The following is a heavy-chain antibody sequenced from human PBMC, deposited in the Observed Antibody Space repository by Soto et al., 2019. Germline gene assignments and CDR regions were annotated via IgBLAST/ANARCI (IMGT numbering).Heavy chain of an antibody. D-gene: IGHD3-16*02. CDR2: IKSKTSGGTT. Sequence: PGGSLRLSCAASGFGFIGTWMNWVRQAPGKGLEWVGLIKSKTSGGTTDFAAPVKDRFSISRDDSENTVCLQMNSLKTEDTAMYYCTALPTLGGVIVRSYWGQGTLVTVSS. CDR3: TALPTLGGVIVRSY. V-gene: IGHV3-15*07. CDR1: GFGFIGTW. J-gene: IGHJ4*02.